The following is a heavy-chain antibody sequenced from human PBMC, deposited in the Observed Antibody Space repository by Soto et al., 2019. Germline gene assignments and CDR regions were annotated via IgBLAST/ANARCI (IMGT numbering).Heavy chain of an antibody. J-gene: IGHJ4*02. CDR3: VKDRVWYYFDY. D-gene: IGHD3-16*01. CDR2: ITDDGGST. V-gene: IGHV3-64D*06. Sequence: LRLSCSASGFSFSTSGMHWVRQTPGKGLEFVSAITDDGGSTYYADSVKGRFTISRDNSKNTLSLQMSGLRTEDTAVYYCVKDRVWYYFDYWGQGTLVTVSS. CDR1: GFSFSTSG.